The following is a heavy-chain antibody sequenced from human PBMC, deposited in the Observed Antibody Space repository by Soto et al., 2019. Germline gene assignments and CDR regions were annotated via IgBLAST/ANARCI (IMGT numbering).Heavy chain of an antibody. J-gene: IGHJ4*02. V-gene: IGHV3-23*01. Sequence: GGSLRLSCAASGFTFSTYAISWVRQSPGKGLQWVSTVSASDATTYYADSVKGRFTISRDNSKNTLYLQMNSLRAEDTALYYCVKFLASAPYYFDYWGQGTLVTVSS. CDR2: VSASDATT. CDR1: GFTFSTYA. D-gene: IGHD3-3*01. CDR3: VKFLASAPYYFDY.